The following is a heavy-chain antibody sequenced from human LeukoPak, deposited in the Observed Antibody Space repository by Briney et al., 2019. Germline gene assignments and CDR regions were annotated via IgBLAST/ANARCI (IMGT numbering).Heavy chain of an antibody. CDR1: GFTFSSYP. V-gene: IGHV3-21*01. D-gene: IGHD1-26*01. J-gene: IGHJ4*02. Sequence: PGGSLRLSCAASGFTFSSYPMDWVRQAPGKGLEWVSSISSSSSYIYYADSVKGRFTISRDNAKNSLYLQMNSLRAEDTAVYYCLRDGGQYSGSYYFDYWGQGTLVTVSS. CDR3: LRDGGQYSGSYYFDY. CDR2: ISSSSSYI.